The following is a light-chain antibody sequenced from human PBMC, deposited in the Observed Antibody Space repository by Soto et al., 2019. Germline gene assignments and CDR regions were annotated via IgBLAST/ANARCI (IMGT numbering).Light chain of an antibody. V-gene: IGKV1-6*01. CDR1: QSMRSG. CDR2: AAT. J-gene: IGKJ4*01. Sequence: IQMTQSPSTLSASVGDRVSVTCRASQSMRSGLGWYQQKPGKAPKLLIFAATSLQSGVPSRFTGSASGTDFTLTISSLQPEDFAIYYCLQDYVYPLAFGGGTKVDIK. CDR3: LQDYVYPLA.